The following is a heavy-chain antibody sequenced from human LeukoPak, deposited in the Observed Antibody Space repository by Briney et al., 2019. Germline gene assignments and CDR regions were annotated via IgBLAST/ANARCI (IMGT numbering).Heavy chain of an antibody. CDR2: IYPGDSDT. CDR3: ARHPDSSGYLDY. V-gene: IGHV5-51*01. D-gene: IGHD3-22*01. Sequence: GESLKTSCKGSGYSFTSYWIGWVRQLPGKGLEWMGIIYPGDSDTRYSPSFQGQVTISADKSISTAYLQWSGLKASDTAMYYCARHPDSSGYLDYWGQGTLVTVSS. CDR1: GYSFTSYW. J-gene: IGHJ4*02.